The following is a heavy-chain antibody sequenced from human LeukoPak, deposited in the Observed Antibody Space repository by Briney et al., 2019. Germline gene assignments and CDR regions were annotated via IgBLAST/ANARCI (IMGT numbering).Heavy chain of an antibody. CDR3: ARMGSLGVDY. J-gene: IGHJ4*02. CDR2: IIPIFGTA. Sequence: SVTVSCTASGGTFSSYAISWVRQAPGQGLEWMGGIIPIFGTANYAQKFQGRVTITADESTSTAYMELSSLRSEDTAVYYCARMGSLGVDYWGQGTLVTVSS. CDR1: GGTFSSYA. V-gene: IGHV1-69*13. D-gene: IGHD3-16*01.